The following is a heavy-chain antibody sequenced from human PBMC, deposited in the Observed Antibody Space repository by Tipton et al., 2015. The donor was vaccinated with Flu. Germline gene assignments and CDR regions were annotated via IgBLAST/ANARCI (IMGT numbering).Heavy chain of an antibody. D-gene: IGHD2-21*02. Sequence: TLSLTCSVSGGSIVDSSYYWDWIRQPPGKGLEWIGSIYYYGNTYYNPSLKSRVTISVDTSKNQFSLKLRSVTAADTAVYFCAKGDTLFEDWGQGTLVTVSS. CDR3: AKGDTLFED. CDR1: GGSIVDSSYY. V-gene: IGHV4-39*07. J-gene: IGHJ4*02. CDR2: IYYYGNT.